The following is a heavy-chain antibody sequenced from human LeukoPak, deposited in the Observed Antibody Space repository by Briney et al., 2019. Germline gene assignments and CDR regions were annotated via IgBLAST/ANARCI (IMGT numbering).Heavy chain of an antibody. Sequence: SQTLSLTCTVSGGSFSRGDYYWGWIRQPPGKGLEWIGNIDDRGNTDYNPSLKSRVTISIETSKNQFSLKLKSVTAADTAVYYCAREQQGYCSSSSCLFDFWGQGTMVTVSS. CDR3: AREQQGYCSSSSCLFDF. D-gene: IGHD2-15*01. V-gene: IGHV4-30-4*01. CDR1: GGSFSRGDYY. J-gene: IGHJ3*01. CDR2: IDDRGNT.